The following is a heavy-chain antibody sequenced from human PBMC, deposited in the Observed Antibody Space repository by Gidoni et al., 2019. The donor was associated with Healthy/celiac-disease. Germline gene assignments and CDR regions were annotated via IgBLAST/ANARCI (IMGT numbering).Heavy chain of an antibody. CDR3: ARDDVDYYYYGMDV. CDR2: ISSSSSYI. V-gene: IGHV3-21*01. CDR1: GFTFSSYS. Sequence: EVQLVESGGGLVKPGGSLRLSCAASGFTFSSYSMNWVRQAPGKGLEWVSSISSSSSYIYYADSVKGRFTISRDNAKNSLYLQMNSLRAEDTAVYYCARDDVDYYYYGMDVWGQGTTVTVSS. J-gene: IGHJ6*02. D-gene: IGHD2-21*01.